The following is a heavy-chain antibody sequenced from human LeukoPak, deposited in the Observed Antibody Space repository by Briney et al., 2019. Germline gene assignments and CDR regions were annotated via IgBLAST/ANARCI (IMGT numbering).Heavy chain of an antibody. V-gene: IGHV3-23*01. CDR3: AKEEQQLVHYYYYYMDV. CDR2: ISGSGGST. D-gene: IGHD6-13*01. J-gene: IGHJ6*03. CDR1: GFTFSSYA. Sequence: GGFLRLSCAASGFTFSSYAMSWVRQAPGKGLEWVSAISGSGGSTYYADSVKGRFTISRDNSKNTLYLQMNSLRAEDTAVYYCAKEEQQLVHYYYYYMDVWGKGTTVTVSS.